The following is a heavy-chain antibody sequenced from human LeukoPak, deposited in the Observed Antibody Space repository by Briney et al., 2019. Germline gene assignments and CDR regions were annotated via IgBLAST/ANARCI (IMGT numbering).Heavy chain of an antibody. J-gene: IGHJ6*02. CDR3: ARDSGNSDDEQYYYYGMDV. V-gene: IGHV1-46*01. Sequence: GASVKVSCKASGYTFTSYYMHWVRQAPGQGLEWMRIINPSGGSTSYAQKFQGRVTMTRDTSTSTVYMELSSLRSEDTAVYYCARDSGNSDDEQYYYYGMDVWGQGTTVTVSS. D-gene: IGHD4-23*01. CDR1: GYTFTSYY. CDR2: INPSGGST.